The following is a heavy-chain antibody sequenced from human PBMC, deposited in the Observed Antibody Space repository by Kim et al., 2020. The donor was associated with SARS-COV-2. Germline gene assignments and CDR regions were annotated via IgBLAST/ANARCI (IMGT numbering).Heavy chain of an antibody. CDR1: GFIFSNYD. V-gene: IGHV3-30*18. Sequence: GGSLRLSCAASGFIFSNYDMHWLRQAPGKGLEWVAVVSYDGKVQYYGDSVKGRFTISRDNSKNTVYLQMNSLRVEDTAVYFCVKEALVRRSTWDDSWGQGTLVTVSS. D-gene: IGHD2-2*01. CDR2: VSYDGKVQ. CDR3: VKEALVRRSTWDDS. J-gene: IGHJ4*02.